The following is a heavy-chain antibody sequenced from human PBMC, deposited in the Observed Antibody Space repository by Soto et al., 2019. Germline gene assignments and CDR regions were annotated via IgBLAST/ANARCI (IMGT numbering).Heavy chain of an antibody. CDR1: GYTFTSYG. Sequence: QVQLVQSGAEVKKPGASVKVSCKASGYTFTSYGISWVRQAPGQGLEWMGWISAYNGNTNYAQKRQGRATMATDPATSTAYMELRRLRSDDTVVYYCARDKGGSHYYWGQGTLVTVSS. D-gene: IGHD1-26*01. CDR2: ISAYNGNT. V-gene: IGHV1-18*01. CDR3: ARDKGGSHYY. J-gene: IGHJ4*02.